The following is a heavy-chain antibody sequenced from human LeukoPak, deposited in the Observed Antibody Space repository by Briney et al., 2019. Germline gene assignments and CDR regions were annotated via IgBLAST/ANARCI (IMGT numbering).Heavy chain of an antibody. CDR3: ARNSQYDYIWGSYREYFDC. V-gene: IGHV3-30*03. D-gene: IGHD3-16*02. CDR2: ISYDGSNK. CDR1: GFTFSSYG. J-gene: IGHJ4*02. Sequence: PGGSLRLSCAASGFTFSSYGMHWVRQAPGKGLEWVAVISYDGSNKYYADSVKGRFTISRDNSKNTLYLQMNSLRAEDTAVYYCARNSQYDYIWGSYREYFDCWGQGTLVTVSS.